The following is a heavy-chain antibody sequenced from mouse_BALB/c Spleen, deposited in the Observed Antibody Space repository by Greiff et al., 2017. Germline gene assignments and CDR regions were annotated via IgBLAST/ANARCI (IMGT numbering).Heavy chain of an antibody. CDR1: GYTFSSYW. D-gene: IGHD2-2*01. J-gene: IGHJ3*01. CDR2: ILPGSGST. V-gene: IGHV1-9*01. CDR3: ARDYYGYEFAY. Sequence: VHLVESGAELMKPGASVKISCKATGYTFSSYWIEWVKQRPGHGLEWIGEILPGSGSTNYNEKFKGKATFTADTSSNTAYMQLSSLTSEDSAVYYCARDYYGYEFAYWGQGTLVTVSA.